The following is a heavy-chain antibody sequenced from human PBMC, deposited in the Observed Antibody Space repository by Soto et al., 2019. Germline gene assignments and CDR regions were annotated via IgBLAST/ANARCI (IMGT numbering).Heavy chain of an antibody. V-gene: IGHV4-34*01. J-gene: IGHJ4*02. Sequence: QVQLQQWGAGLLKPSETLSLTCAVYGGSLSGYYWSWIRQPPGKGLEWIGEINHSGSTNYNPSLKSRVTISVDTSKSQFSLKLSSVTAADTAVYYCARRPYYDSSSSFDYWGQGTLVTVSS. D-gene: IGHD3-22*01. CDR2: INHSGST. CDR3: ARRPYYDSSSSFDY. CDR1: GGSLSGYY.